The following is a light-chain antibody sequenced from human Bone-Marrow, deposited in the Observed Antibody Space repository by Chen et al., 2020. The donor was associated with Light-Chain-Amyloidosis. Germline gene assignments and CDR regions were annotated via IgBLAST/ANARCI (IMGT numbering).Light chain of an antibody. Sequence: ENVLTQSPGTLSLSPGERATLSCRASQSVSSSYLAWYQQKPGQAPRLLIYGASSRATGIPDRFSGSGSGTEFTLTISRLEPEDFAVYYCQQYGSSPTFGQGTKVEI. CDR2: GAS. CDR1: QSVSSSY. J-gene: IGKJ1*01. CDR3: QQYGSSPT. V-gene: IGKV3-20*01.